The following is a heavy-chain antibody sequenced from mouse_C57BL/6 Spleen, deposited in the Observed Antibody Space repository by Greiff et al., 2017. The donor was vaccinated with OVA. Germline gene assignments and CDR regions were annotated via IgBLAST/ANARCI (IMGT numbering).Heavy chain of an antibody. D-gene: IGHD1-1*01. CDR3: ARKADYYGSSFWYFDV. CDR2: INSDGGST. V-gene: IGHV5-2*01. CDR1: EYEFPSHD. J-gene: IGHJ1*03. Sequence: EVMLVESGGGLVQPGESLKLSCESNEYEFPSHDMSWVRKTPEKRLELVAAINSDGGSTYSPDTMERRFIISRDNTKKTLYLQMRSLRSEDTAWYYCARKADYYGSSFWYFDVWGTGTTVTVSS.